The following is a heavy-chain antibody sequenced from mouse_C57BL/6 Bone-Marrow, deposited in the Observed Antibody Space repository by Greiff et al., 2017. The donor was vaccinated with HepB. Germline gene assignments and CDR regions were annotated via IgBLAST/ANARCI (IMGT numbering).Heavy chain of an antibody. CDR2: IDPSDSYT. CDR1: GYTFTSYW. Sequence: VQLQQPGAELVKPGASVKLSCKASGYTFTSYWMQWVKQRPGQGLEWIGEIDPSDSYTNYNQKFKGKATLTVDTSSSTAYMQLSIMTSEDSAVYYCARGGKFITTVVGPCAYWGQGTLVTVSA. D-gene: IGHD1-1*01. CDR3: ARGGKFITTVVGPCAY. J-gene: IGHJ3*01. V-gene: IGHV1-50*01.